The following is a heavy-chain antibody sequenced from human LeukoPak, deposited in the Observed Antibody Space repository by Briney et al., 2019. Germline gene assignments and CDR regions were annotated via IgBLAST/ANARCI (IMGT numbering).Heavy chain of an antibody. D-gene: IGHD7-27*01. Sequence: GGSLRLSCAASGFIFSDYPMRWVRQTPGKGLEWVAVISRDGGNKYYADSVKGRFTISRDNSKNTLYLQMNSLRSEDTAVFYRAREMGTYFDYWGQGSLVIVSS. CDR1: GFIFSDYP. V-gene: IGHV3-30-3*01. CDR2: ISRDGGNK. J-gene: IGHJ4*02. CDR3: AREMGTYFDY.